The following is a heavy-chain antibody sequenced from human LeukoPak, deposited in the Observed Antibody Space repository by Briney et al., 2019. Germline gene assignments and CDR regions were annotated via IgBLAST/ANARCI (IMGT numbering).Heavy chain of an antibody. D-gene: IGHD3-16*01. Sequence: GGSLRLSCAASGFTFSSYAMHWVRQAPGKGLEWVAVISYDGSNKYYADSVKGRFTISRDNAKNSLYLQMNSLRAEDTAVYYCARGTFDGFDPWGQGTLVTVSS. J-gene: IGHJ5*02. CDR2: ISYDGSNK. CDR1: GFTFSSYA. CDR3: ARGTFDGFDP. V-gene: IGHV3-30-3*01.